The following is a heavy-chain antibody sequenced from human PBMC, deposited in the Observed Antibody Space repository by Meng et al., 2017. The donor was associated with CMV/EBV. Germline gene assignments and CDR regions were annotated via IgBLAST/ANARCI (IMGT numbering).Heavy chain of an antibody. J-gene: IGHJ4*02. CDR3: ARAPLKYCRSSSCYYY. D-gene: IGHD2-2*01. CDR2: ITSDGSLT. Sequence: FPFKCYWMHWVRQAPGKGLVWVSRITSDGSLTGYADSVKGRFTISRDNAKNTLYLQMNSLRAEDTAVYYCARAPLKYCRSSSCYYYWGQGTLVTVSS. V-gene: IGHV3-74*01. CDR1: FPFKCYW.